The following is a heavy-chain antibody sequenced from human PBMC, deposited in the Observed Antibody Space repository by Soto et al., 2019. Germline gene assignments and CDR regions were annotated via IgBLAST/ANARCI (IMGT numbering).Heavy chain of an antibody. CDR2: VYNSGST. CDR1: GGSISSNY. J-gene: IGHJ4*02. D-gene: IGHD6-13*01. Sequence: SLTCTVSGGSISSNYWTWIRQPPGKGLEWIGYVYNSGSTNYNPSLKSRVTISEDTSKSQFSLKVNSMTAADTAVYYCARYRRGAVAGYTLDNWGQGSLVTVSS. CDR3: ARYRRGAVAGYTLDN. V-gene: IGHV4-59*01.